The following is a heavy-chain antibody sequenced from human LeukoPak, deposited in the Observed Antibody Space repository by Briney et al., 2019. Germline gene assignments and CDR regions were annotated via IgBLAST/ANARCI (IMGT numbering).Heavy chain of an antibody. CDR2: IRYDGSNK. D-gene: IGHD3-3*01. V-gene: IGHV3-30*02. J-gene: IGHJ4*02. CDR3: ARDLRLYYDFWSGYWDY. Sequence: GGSLRLSCAASGFTFSSYGMHWVRQAPGKGLEWVAFIRYDGSNKYYADSVKGRFTISRDNSKNTLYLQMNSLRAEDTAVYYCARDLRLYYDFWSGYWDYWGQGTLVTVSS. CDR1: GFTFSSYG.